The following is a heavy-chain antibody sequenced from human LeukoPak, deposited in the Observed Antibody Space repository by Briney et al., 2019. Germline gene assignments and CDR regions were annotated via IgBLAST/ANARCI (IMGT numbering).Heavy chain of an antibody. CDR2: ISGSGRNT. J-gene: IGHJ4*02. CDR3: AKVSGNSYHYFDS. V-gene: IGHV3-23*01. CDR1: GFTLSSYA. Sequence: PGGSLRLSCAASGFTLSSYAMSWARQAPGKGLEWVSDISGSGRNTYYADSVKGRFTISRDNSKNTLFLQMNSLRADDTAVYYCAKVSGNSYHYFDSWGQGSLVTVSS. D-gene: IGHD3-22*01.